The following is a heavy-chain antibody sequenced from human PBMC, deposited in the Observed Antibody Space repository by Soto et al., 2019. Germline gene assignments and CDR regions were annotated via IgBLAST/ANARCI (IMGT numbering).Heavy chain of an antibody. CDR3: VCGQRYCSGGSCDLYYYYGMDV. Sequence: GESLKISCKGSGYSFTSYWIGWVRQMPGKGLEWMGIIYPGDSDTRYSPSFQGQVTISADKSISTAYLQWSSLKASDTAMYYCVCGQRYCSGGSCDLYYYYGMDVWGQGTTVTVSS. CDR2: IYPGDSDT. CDR1: GYSFTSYW. D-gene: IGHD2-15*01. J-gene: IGHJ6*02. V-gene: IGHV5-51*01.